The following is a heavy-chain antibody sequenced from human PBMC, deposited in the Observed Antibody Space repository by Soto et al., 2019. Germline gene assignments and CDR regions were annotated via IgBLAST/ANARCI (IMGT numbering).Heavy chain of an antibody. Sequence: QLQLQESGPGLVKPSETLSLTCTVSGGSISSSSSYWGWIRQPPGKGLEWIGEITHRGFTNYNPSLKSRVTMSADTSKNHFSLNLTSVTAADTAVYYCARFPFSTSSWSNPRYFDSWGQGTLVTVSS. CDR3: ARFPFSTSSWSNPRYFDS. J-gene: IGHJ4*02. D-gene: IGHD6-13*01. CDR1: GGSISSSSSY. CDR2: ITHRGFT. V-gene: IGHV4-39*02.